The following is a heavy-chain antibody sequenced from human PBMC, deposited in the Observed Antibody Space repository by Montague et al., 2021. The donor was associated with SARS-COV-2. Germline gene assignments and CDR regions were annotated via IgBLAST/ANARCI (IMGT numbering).Heavy chain of an antibody. V-gene: IGHV4-61*01. CDR2: IYYTGXX. J-gene: IGHJ6*02. CDR3: ASLRGSAEILTAFQGVSYFYGMDV. Sequence: SETLSLTYTVSGGSVSSGSFYWSWIRQPRGKGLELLGYIYYTGXXXYXXXXKXRVTISVDTSKNQFSLKLSSVTAADTAVYYCASLRGSAEILTAFQGVSYFYGMDVWGQGTTVTVSS. D-gene: IGHD3-9*01. CDR1: GGSVSSGSFY.